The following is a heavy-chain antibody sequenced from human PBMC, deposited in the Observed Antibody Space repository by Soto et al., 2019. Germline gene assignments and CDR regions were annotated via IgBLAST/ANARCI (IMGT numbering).Heavy chain of an antibody. CDR2: ISSSGSTI. J-gene: IGHJ4*02. CDR3: ARSMPQAYYFDY. D-gene: IGHD2-2*01. Sequence: TGGSLRLSCAASGFTFSDYYMSWIRQAPGKGLEWVSYISSSGSTIYYADSVKGRFTISRDNAKNSLYLQMNSLRAEDTAVYYCARSMPQAYYFDYWGQGTLVTVSS. CDR1: GFTFSDYY. V-gene: IGHV3-11*01.